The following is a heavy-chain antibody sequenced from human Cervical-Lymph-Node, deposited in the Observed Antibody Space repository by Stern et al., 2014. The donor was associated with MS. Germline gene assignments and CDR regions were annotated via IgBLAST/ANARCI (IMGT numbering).Heavy chain of an antibody. D-gene: IGHD3-16*01. V-gene: IGHV1-58*03. Sequence: QLVESGPEMKKPGTSVNVSCKASGFTFTSSTVQWVRQARGQRLEWIGWIVVGTGKANYAQKFQGRVTISRDLSTDTAYMELSSLRSDDTAIYYCAAVSTWGPWGQGTPDTVSS. J-gene: IGHJ4*02. CDR1: GFTFTSST. CDR2: IVVGTGKA. CDR3: AAVSTWGP.